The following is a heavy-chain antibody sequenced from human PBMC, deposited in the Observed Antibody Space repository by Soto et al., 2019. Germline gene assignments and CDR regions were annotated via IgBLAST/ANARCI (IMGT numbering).Heavy chain of an antibody. D-gene: IGHD1-7*01. V-gene: IGHV4-30-4*01. CDR3: ATMGTPATGLYYFDY. CDR1: GGSISSGNYY. Sequence: QVQLQESGPGLVKPSQTLSLTCTVSGGSISSGNYYWSWIRQPPGKGLKWIGFISYSGSTYYNAPLKSRVTISVDTSKNQFSLNLSFVTAADTAVYYCATMGTPATGLYYFDYWGQGTLVTVSS. J-gene: IGHJ4*02. CDR2: ISYSGST.